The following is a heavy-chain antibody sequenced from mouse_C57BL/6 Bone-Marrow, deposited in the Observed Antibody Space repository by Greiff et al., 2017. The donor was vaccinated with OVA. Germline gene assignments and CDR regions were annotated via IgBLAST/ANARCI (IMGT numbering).Heavy chain of an antibody. D-gene: IGHD2-4*01. Sequence: QVQLQQSGAELVKPGASVKLSCKASGYTFTSYWMQWVKQRPGQGLEWIGEIDPSDSYTNYNQKFKGKATLTVDTSSSTAYMQLSSLTSEDSAVYYCARGGLRRTYWGQGTLVTVSA. CDR2: IDPSDSYT. V-gene: IGHV1-50*01. CDR1: GYTFTSYW. J-gene: IGHJ3*01. CDR3: ARGGLRRTY.